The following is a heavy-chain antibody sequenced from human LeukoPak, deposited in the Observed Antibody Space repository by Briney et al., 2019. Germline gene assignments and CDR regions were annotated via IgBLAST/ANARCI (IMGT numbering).Heavy chain of an antibody. CDR1: GFTVSSDY. CDR3: ARGPYGSSGTPDAFDI. V-gene: IGHV3-66*01. J-gene: IGHJ3*02. Sequence: GGSLRLSCAASGFTVSSDYMSWVRQAPEKGLEWVSVIYSGGTTHYADSVKGRFTISRDNSKNTLYLQMNSLRAEDTAVYYCARGPYGSSGTPDAFDIWGQGTMVTVSS. D-gene: IGHD3-10*01. CDR2: IYSGGTT.